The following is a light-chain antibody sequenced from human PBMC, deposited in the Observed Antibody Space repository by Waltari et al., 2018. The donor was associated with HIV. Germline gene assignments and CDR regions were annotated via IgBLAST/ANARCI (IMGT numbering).Light chain of an antibody. V-gene: IGKV3-11*01. J-gene: IGKJ4*01. CDR2: DGS. Sequence: EIMLAQSPVTLSLSPGERATLFCRANQSLSAYLAWYQQKPGQAPRLLIYDGSNRATGVPARFSGRGSETDFTLTISSLEPEDFAVYYCQQRRDWPLTFGGGTKVDIK. CDR1: QSLSAY. CDR3: QQRRDWPLT.